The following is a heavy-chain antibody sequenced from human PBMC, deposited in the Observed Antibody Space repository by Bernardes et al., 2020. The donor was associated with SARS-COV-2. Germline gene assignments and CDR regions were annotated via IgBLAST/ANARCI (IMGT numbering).Heavy chain of an antibody. V-gene: IGHV1-18*01. Sequence: SVKVSCKASGYTFTSYGISWVRQAPGQGLEWMGWISAYNGNTNYAQKLQGRVTMTTDTSTSTAYMELRSLRSDDTAVYYCARGRILTGFFSWDDAFDIWGQGTMVTVSS. CDR2: ISAYNGNT. J-gene: IGHJ3*02. CDR1: GYTFTSYG. D-gene: IGHD3-9*01. CDR3: ARGRILTGFFSWDDAFDI.